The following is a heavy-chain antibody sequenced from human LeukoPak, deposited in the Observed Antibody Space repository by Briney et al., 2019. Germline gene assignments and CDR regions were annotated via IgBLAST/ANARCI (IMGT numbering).Heavy chain of an antibody. V-gene: IGHV4-34*01. CDR3: ARRSGSYSL. D-gene: IGHD3-10*01. CDR1: GGSFSGYY. J-gene: IGHJ4*02. Sequence: SDTLSLTCAVYGGSFSGYYWSWIRQPPGKGLEWIGGINPSGSTNYNPSLKSRVTISVDTSKNQFSLKLSSMTAADTAVYYCARRSGSYSLWGQGTLVTVSS. CDR2: INPSGST.